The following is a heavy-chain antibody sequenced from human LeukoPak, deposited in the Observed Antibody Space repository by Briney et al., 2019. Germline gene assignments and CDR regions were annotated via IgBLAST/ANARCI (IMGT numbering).Heavy chain of an antibody. Sequence: TSGTLSLTCAVSGGSISSSNWWSWVRQPPGKGLEWIGEIYHSGSTNYNPSLNSRVTISRDTSKNHFSLQLSSVTAADTAVYFCARGRVSSSTWHSTYYYYFYMDVWGKGTTVTVSS. J-gene: IGHJ6*03. CDR1: GGSISSSNW. D-gene: IGHD4-11*01. CDR2: IYHSGST. CDR3: ARGRVSSSTWHSTYYYYFYMDV. V-gene: IGHV4-4*02.